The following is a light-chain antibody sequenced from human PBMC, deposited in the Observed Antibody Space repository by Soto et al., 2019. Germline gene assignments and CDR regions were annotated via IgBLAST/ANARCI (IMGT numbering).Light chain of an antibody. CDR1: QSVSNN. J-gene: IGKJ1*01. Sequence: EIVMTQSPATLSVSPGERATLSCRASQSVSNNLAWYQQKPGQAPRLLISGASTRATGIPDRFSGSGSGTEFTLTISSLQSEEFAVYYCQQYNNWWTFGQGTKVEIK. CDR2: GAS. V-gene: IGKV3-15*01. CDR3: QQYNNWWT.